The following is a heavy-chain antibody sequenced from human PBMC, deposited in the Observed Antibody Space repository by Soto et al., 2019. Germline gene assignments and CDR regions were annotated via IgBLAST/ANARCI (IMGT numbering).Heavy chain of an antibody. CDR1: GFTFDDYA. Sequence: PGGSLRLSCAASGFTFDDYAMHWVRQAPGKGLEWVSGISWNSGSIGYADSVKGRFTISRDNAKNSLYLQMNSLRAEDTALYYCAKDIAAPGTSYYYYYMDVWGKGTTVTVPS. J-gene: IGHJ6*03. CDR2: ISWNSGSI. V-gene: IGHV3-9*01. CDR3: AKDIAAPGTSYYYYYMDV. D-gene: IGHD6-13*01.